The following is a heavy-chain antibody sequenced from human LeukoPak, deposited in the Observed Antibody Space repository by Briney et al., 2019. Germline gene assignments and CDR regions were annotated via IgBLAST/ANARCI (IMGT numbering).Heavy chain of an antibody. D-gene: IGHD6-13*01. V-gene: IGHV4-39*01. CDR3: AIRHIAAGNNWFNR. J-gene: IGHJ5*02. CDR2: IYYTGTT. CDR1: GGSISSAANY. Sequence: SETLSLTCTVSGGSISSAANYWGWVRQPPGKGLDWIGSIYYTGTTYYSPSLQTRATLSFDTSKNQFSLKLTSVTAADTAVYFCAIRHIAAGNNWFNRWGQGTLVTVSS.